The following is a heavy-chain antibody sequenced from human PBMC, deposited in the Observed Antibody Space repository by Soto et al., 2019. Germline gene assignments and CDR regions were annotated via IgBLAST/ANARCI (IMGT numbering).Heavy chain of an antibody. V-gene: IGHV1-3*01. Sequence: ASVKVSCKTSGYTFSGHAIHWLRQAPGQRPEWLGWINAGNSKTYYSEKFQGRVTITRDTSASTAYMELSSLRSEDTAVYYCARSIVVVTALDYWGQGTLVTVSS. D-gene: IGHD2-21*02. CDR3: ARSIVVVTALDY. J-gene: IGHJ4*02. CDR1: GYTFSGHA. CDR2: INAGNSKT.